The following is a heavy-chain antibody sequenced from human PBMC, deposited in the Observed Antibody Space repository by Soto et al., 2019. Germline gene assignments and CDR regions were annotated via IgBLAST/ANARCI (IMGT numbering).Heavy chain of an antibody. CDR1: GFPFSTYG. Sequence: GGSLRLSCEVSGFPFSTYGMSWVRQAPGKGLEWVSGISDSGATTYYADSVKGRFTVSRDNSKSTLYLQLNSLRADDTAVYYCAPNSFTHDHWGQGTLVTVSS. V-gene: IGHV3-23*01. D-gene: IGHD2-15*01. J-gene: IGHJ4*02. CDR3: APNSFTHDH. CDR2: ISDSGATT.